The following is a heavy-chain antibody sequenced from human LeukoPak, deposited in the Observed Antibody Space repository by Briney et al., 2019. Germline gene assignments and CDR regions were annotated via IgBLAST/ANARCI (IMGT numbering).Heavy chain of an antibody. CDR2: ISSSSSYI. CDR3: ARDMGTIGSGYYYYMDV. Sequence: GGSLRLSCAASGFTFRSYSMNWVRQAPGKGLEWVSSISSSSSYIYYADSVKGRFTISRDNAKNSLYLQMNSLRAEDTAVYYCARDMGTIGSGYYYYMDVWGKGTTVTVSS. CDR1: GFTFRSYS. V-gene: IGHV3-21*01. D-gene: IGHD5-24*01. J-gene: IGHJ6*03.